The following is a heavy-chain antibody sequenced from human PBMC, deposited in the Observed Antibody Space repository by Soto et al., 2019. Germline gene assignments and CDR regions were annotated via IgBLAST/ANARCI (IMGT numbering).Heavy chain of an antibody. J-gene: IGHJ5*02. V-gene: IGHV4-31*03. CDR1: GGSINSGGYY. Sequence: QVQLQESGPGLVKPSQTLSLTCNVSGGSINSGGYYWNWLRQHPGKGLEWIGNINYSGSTYYNPSLTSRVTISVDTSKNQFSLKLSSVTAADTAVYYCARSVFPWGQGTLVTVSS. CDR2: INYSGST. CDR3: ARSVFP.